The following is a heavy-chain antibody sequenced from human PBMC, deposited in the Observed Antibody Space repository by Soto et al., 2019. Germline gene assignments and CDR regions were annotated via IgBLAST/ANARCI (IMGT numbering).Heavy chain of an antibody. V-gene: IGHV2-5*02. CDR3: AHMRGKLGKHTAGDY. CDR1: GFSLSTRGVG. CDR2: IYWDDDK. J-gene: IGHJ4*02. D-gene: IGHD7-27*01. Sequence: SGPTLVKPKQTLTLPCTFSGFSLSTRGVGVGWIRQPPGKALEWLALIYWDDDKRYSPSLKSRLTITKDTSKNQVVLTMTNMDAVDTATYYCAHMRGKLGKHTAGDYWGQGTLVTVSS.